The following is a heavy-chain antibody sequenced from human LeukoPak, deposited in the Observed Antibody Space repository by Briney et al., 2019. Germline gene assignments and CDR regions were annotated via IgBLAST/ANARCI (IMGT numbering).Heavy chain of an antibody. D-gene: IGHD4-23*01. V-gene: IGHV3-30*18. Sequence: GGSLRLFCAASGLTFSSHVTHWVRQAPGKGLECVAVISPDGGHKFYADSVPGRFTISRDNSKNTVYVQMHRVSSGDTCVYFCAKEVGGFVGFDIWGQGDQVTVSS. CDR1: GLTFSSHV. CDR3: AKEVGGFVGFDI. J-gene: IGHJ4*02. CDR2: ISPDGGHK.